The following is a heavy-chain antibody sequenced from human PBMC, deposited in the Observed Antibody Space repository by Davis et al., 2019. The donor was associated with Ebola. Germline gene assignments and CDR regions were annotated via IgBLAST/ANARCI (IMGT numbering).Heavy chain of an antibody. V-gene: IGHV1-8*01. CDR2: MNPNSGNT. CDR1: GYTFTGYD. D-gene: IGHD2-21*01. J-gene: IGHJ4*02. Sequence: ASVKVSCKASGYTFTGYDINWVRQATGQGLEWMGWMNPNSGNTGYAQKFQGRVTMTRENSMSTAYMELRSLRSEDTAVYFCARDGVAYSDLDYWGQGTLVAVSS. CDR3: ARDGVAYSDLDY.